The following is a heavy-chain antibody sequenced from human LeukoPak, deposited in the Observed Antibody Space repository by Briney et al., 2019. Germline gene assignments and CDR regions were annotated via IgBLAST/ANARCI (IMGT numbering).Heavy chain of an antibody. CDR3: ARPYYYDSRIDP. V-gene: IGHV4-30-4*01. D-gene: IGHD3-22*01. J-gene: IGHJ5*02. CDR1: GGSISSGDYY. CDR2: MYYSGST. Sequence: SQTLSLTCTVLGGSISSGDYYGSWIRQPPGRGRGGIAYMYYSGSTYYNPSLKSRVTMSADTSKNQLSLKLSSVTAADTAVYYCARPYYYDSRIDPWGQGILVTVSS.